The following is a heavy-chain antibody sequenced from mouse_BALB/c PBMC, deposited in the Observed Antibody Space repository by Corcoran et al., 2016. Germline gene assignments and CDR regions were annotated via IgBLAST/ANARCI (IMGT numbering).Heavy chain of an antibody. Sequence: DVQLQESGPGLVKPSQSLSLTCSVTGYTITSGYYWNWIRQFPGNKLELMGYISYDGSNNYNPSLKNLISITLDTSKNQFFLKLNSVTTEDTSTNYCERDRDFDYWGQGTTLSVAS. V-gene: IGHV3-6*02. CDR3: ERDRDFDY. CDR2: ISYDGSN. CDR1: GYTITSGYY. J-gene: IGHJ2*01.